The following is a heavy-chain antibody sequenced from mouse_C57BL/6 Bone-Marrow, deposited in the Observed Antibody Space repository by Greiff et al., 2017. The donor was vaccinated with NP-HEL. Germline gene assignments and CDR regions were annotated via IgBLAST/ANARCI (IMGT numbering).Heavy chain of an antibody. V-gene: IGHV1-81*01. CDR2: ICPRSGNT. J-gene: IGHJ4*01. Sequence: VQLLESGADLARPGASVKLSCTASGYTFRSYGISWVKQSTGQGLEWIGEICPRSGNTYYNEKFKGKATLTADKSSSTRYMELRRLTSEDSAVYFCASNDGYYDLAMDYWGQGTSVTVSS. D-gene: IGHD2-3*01. CDR1: GYTFRSYG. CDR3: ASNDGYYDLAMDY.